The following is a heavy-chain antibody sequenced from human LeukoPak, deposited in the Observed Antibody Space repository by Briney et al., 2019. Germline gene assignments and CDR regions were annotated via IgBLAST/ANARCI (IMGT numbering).Heavy chain of an antibody. CDR3: ARVVTATQLVAFGY. J-gene: IGHJ4*02. V-gene: IGHV1-69*13. CDR1: GGTFSSYA. Sequence: SVKVSCKASGGTFSSYAISWVRQAPGQGLEWMGGIIPIFGTANCAQKFQGRVTITADESTSTAYMELSSLRSEDTAVYYCARVVTATQLVAFGYWGQGTLVTVSS. CDR2: IIPIFGTA. D-gene: IGHD5-18*01.